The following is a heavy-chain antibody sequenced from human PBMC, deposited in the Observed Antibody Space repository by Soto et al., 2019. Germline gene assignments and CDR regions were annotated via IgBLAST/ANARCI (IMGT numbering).Heavy chain of an antibody. J-gene: IGHJ4*02. CDR3: ARDLGYGSGSYYDY. V-gene: IGHV1-69*06. CDR2: IIPIFGTA. CDR1: GGTFSSYA. Sequence: SVKVSFKASGGTFSSYAISWVRQAPGQGLEWMGGIIPIFGTANYAQKFQGRVTITADKSTSTAYMELSSLRSEDTAVYYCARDLGYGSGSYYDYWGQGTLVTVSS. D-gene: IGHD3-10*01.